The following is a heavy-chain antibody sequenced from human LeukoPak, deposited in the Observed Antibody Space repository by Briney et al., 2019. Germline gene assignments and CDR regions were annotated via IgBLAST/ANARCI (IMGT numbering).Heavy chain of an antibody. CDR2: IYYSGST. D-gene: IGHD2-2*01. CDR3: ARLVGYCSSTSCLNFDY. J-gene: IGHJ4*02. V-gene: IGHV4-39*01. Sequence: PSETLSLTCTVSGGSISSSSYYWGRIRQPPGKGLEGIGSIYYSGSTYYNPSLKSRVTISVDTSKNQFSLKLSSVTAADTAVYYCARLVGYCSSTSCLNFDYWGQGTLVTVSS. CDR1: GGSISSSSYY.